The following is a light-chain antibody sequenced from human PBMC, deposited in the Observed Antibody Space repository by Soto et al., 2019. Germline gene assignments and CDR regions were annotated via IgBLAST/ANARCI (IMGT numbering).Light chain of an antibody. CDR1: SSDVGGYNY. CDR2: DVS. CDR3: SSYTSSSTLGV. Sequence: QSVLTQPASVSGSPGQSITISCTGTSSDVGGYNYVSWYQQHPGEAPKLMIYDVSNRPSGVSNRFSGSKSGNTASLTISGLQAGDEADYYCSSYTSSSTLGVFGTGTKVTVL. J-gene: IGLJ1*01. V-gene: IGLV2-14*01.